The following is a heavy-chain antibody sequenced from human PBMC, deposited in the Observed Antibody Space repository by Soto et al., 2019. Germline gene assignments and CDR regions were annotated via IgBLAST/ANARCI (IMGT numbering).Heavy chain of an antibody. J-gene: IGHJ2*01. CDR2: INTDSGTT. Sequence: QVPVVQSGAEVKKPGASVRLSCKTSGYSFTSCALHWVRQAPGQGFEWMGWINTDSGTTKYSQKFQGRVTITSDSSARTAYMEPRSLLSEDTTIYYCVRDRAADWYRDLWGRGPLVTFSS. D-gene: IGHD6-25*01. CDR3: VRDRAADWYRDL. V-gene: IGHV1-3*04. CDR1: GYSFTSCA.